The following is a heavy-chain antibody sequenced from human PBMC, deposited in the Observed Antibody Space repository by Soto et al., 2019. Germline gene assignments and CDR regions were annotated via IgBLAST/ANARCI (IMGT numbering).Heavy chain of an antibody. J-gene: IGHJ6*02. V-gene: IGHV1-69*01. D-gene: IGHD5-18*01. CDR1: GGTFSAYA. CDR2: IMPVFGTT. Sequence: VQSVQSGAEVQKPGSSVKVSCKASGGTFSAYAVAWLRLAPGHGLEWLGAIMPVFGTTEYAKNFQGRDTITADDSNNTAYLTLSGLTPDDTAVYYCARDTGYSFGTFGIDTWGQGTTVTVSS. CDR3: ARDTGYSFGTFGIDT.